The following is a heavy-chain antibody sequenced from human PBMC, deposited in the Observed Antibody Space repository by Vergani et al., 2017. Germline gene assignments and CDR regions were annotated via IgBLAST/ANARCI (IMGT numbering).Heavy chain of an antibody. V-gene: IGHV3-21*01. D-gene: IGHD1-26*01. J-gene: IGHJ4*02. CDR3: ARGHSGSYQGGDY. CDR2: ISSSSSYI. Sequence: EVQLVESGGGLVKPGGSLRLSCAASGFTFSSYSMNWVRQAPGKGLEWVSSISSSSSYIYYADSVKGRFTISRDNAKNSLYLQMNSLRAKDTAVYYCARGHSGSYQGGDYWGQGTLVTVSS. CDR1: GFTFSSYS.